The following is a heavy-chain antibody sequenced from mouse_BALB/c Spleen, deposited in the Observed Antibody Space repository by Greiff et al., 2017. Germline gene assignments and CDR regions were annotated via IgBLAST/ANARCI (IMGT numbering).Heavy chain of an antibody. V-gene: IGHV5-12-1*01. Sequence: EVKLVESGGGLVKPGGSLKLSCAASGFAFSSYDMSWVRQTPEKRLEWVAYISSGGGSTYYPDTVKGRFTISRDNAKNTLYLQMSSLKSEDTAMYYCARHENYGNSFAYWGQGTLVTVSA. CDR1: GFAFSSYD. CDR3: ARHENYGNSFAY. J-gene: IGHJ3*01. D-gene: IGHD2-1*01. CDR2: ISSGGGST.